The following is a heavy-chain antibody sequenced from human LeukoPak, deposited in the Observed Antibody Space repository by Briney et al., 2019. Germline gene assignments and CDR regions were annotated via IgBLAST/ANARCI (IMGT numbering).Heavy chain of an antibody. CDR2: ITCSGNST. V-gene: IGHV3-23*01. CDR1: GFTFSNYA. D-gene: IGHD3-9*01. J-gene: IGHJ4*02. Sequence: GGSLRLSCVASGFTFSNYAMSWVRQAPGKGLEWVSAITCSGNSTYYADSLKGRFTISRDNSKNTVFLQMNSLRHEDTAIYYCVIWGDYDVLTGYYVPDYWGQGTLVTVSS. CDR3: VIWGDYDVLTGYYVPDY.